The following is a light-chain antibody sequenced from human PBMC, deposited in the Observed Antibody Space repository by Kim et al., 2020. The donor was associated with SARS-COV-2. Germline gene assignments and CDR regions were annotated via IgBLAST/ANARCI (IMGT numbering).Light chain of an antibody. CDR3: QQSYSTLGVT. J-gene: IGKJ3*01. CDR2: AAS. V-gene: IGKV1-39*01. CDR1: QSISSY. Sequence: AVGDRGTITSRASQSISSYLNWYQQKPGKAPKILIYAASSLQSGVPSRFSGSGSGTDFTLTISSLQPEDFATYYCQQSYSTLGVTFGPGTKVDIK.